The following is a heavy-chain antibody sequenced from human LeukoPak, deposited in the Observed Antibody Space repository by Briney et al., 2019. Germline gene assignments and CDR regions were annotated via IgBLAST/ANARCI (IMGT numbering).Heavy chain of an antibody. D-gene: IGHD6-19*01. CDR3: ASLPRGSSGWNYFDY. Sequence: PGESLKISCKASGNSFTNYWIGWVRQMPGKGLEWMGIIYPDDSDTRYSPSFQGQVTISVDKSISTAYLQWSGLKASDTAMYYCASLPRGSSGWNYFDYWGQGTLVTVSS. CDR2: IYPDDSDT. J-gene: IGHJ4*02. CDR1: GNSFTNYW. V-gene: IGHV5-51*01.